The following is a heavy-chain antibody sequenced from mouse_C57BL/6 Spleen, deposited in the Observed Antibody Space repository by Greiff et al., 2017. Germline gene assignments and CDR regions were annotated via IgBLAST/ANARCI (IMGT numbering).Heavy chain of an antibody. Sequence: EVMLVESGGGLVQPGGSLSLSCAASGFTFTDYYMSWVRQPPGKALEWLGFIRNKANGYTTEYSASVKGRFTISRDNSQSILYLQMNALRAEDSATYYCARSQGDFDYWGQGTTLTVSS. V-gene: IGHV7-3*01. CDR2: IRNKANGYTT. J-gene: IGHJ2*01. CDR3: ARSQGDFDY. CDR1: GFTFTDYY.